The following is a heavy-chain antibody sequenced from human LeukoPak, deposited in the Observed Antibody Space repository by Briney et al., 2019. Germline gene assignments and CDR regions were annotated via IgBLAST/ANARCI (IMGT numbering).Heavy chain of an antibody. CDR1: GFTFSSYA. Sequence: GGSLRLSCAASGFTFSSYAMSWVRQAPGKGLEWVSAFSGSGGGTYYGDSVKGRFTISRDNSKNTLYLQMNSLRAEDTAVYYCARHVDTAMVSYFDYWGQGTLVTVSS. V-gene: IGHV3-23*01. CDR2: FSGSGGGT. J-gene: IGHJ4*02. CDR3: ARHVDTAMVSYFDY. D-gene: IGHD5-18*01.